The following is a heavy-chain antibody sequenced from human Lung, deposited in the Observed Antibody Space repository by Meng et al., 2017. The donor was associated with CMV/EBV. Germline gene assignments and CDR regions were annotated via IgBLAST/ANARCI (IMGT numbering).Heavy chain of an antibody. Sequence: GGSXRLXCAASGFTVSSNYMSWVRQVPGKGLEWVSVIYSGGSTYYADSVKGRFTISRDNSKNTLYLQMNSLRAEDTAVYYCARADCSSTSCYKSAFDIWGQGXMVTVSS. J-gene: IGHJ3*02. V-gene: IGHV3-53*01. CDR1: GFTVSSNY. D-gene: IGHD2-2*02. CDR2: IYSGGST. CDR3: ARADCSSTSCYKSAFDI.